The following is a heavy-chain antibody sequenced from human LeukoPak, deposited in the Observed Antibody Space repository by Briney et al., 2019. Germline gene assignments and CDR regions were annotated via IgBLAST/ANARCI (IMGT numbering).Heavy chain of an antibody. Sequence: PSETLSLACAVYGGSFSGYYWSWIRQPPGKGLEWIGEINHSGSTNYNPSLKSRVTISVDTSKNQFSLKLSSVTAADTAVYYCARRLGRKFGERFYYYHYMDVWGKGTTVTISS. J-gene: IGHJ6*03. CDR3: ARRLGRKFGERFYYYHYMDV. D-gene: IGHD3-10*01. CDR2: INHSGST. V-gene: IGHV4-34*01. CDR1: GGSFSGYY.